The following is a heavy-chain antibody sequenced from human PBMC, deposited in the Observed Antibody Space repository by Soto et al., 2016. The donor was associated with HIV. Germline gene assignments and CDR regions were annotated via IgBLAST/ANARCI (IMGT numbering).Heavy chain of an antibody. V-gene: IGHV3-74*01. D-gene: IGHD6-13*01. CDR2: INSDGSST. Sequence: EVQLVESGGGLVQPGGSLRLSCGVSGFTFSSYWMHWVRQAPGKGLVWVSRINSDGSSTSYADSVKGRFTISRDNAKNTLYLQMNSLRPEDTAVYYCARALYSSSWYEDYWGQGTLVTVSS. CDR3: ARALYSSSWYEDY. CDR1: GFTFSSYW. J-gene: IGHJ4*02.